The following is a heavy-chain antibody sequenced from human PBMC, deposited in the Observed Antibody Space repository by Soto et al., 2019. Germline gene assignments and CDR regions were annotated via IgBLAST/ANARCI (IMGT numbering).Heavy chain of an antibody. V-gene: IGHV3-49*04. CDR2: MRAKAFGGTT. J-gene: IGHJ6*01. D-gene: IGHD2-2*01. CDR1: GFTLRDYA. CDR3: TREGAYTSPPYYYFYAMDV. Sequence: GGSLRLSCKGSGFTLRDYAISWVRQAPGKGLQWVGFMRAKAFGGTTEYATFVKGRSTISRDDSKSVAYLQMNSLQTEDTAVYYCTREGAYTSPPYYYFYAMDVWGQGTRVTVSS.